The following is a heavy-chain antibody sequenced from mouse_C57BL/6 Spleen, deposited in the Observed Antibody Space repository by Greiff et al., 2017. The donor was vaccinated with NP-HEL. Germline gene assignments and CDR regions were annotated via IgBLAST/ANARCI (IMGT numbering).Heavy chain of an antibody. V-gene: IGHV5-4*03. CDR2: ISDGGSYT. CDR3: ARSYDGYYLAWFAY. D-gene: IGHD2-3*01. CDR1: GFTFSSYA. Sequence: EVKVVESGGGLVKPGGSLKLSCAASGFTFSSYAMSWVRQTPEKRLEWVATISDGGSYTYYPDNVKGRFTISRDNAKNNLYLQMSHLKSEDTAMYYCARSYDGYYLAWFAYWGQGTLVTVSA. J-gene: IGHJ3*01.